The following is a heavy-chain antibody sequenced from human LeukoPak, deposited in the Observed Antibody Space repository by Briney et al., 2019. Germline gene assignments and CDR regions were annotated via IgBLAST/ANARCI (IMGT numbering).Heavy chain of an antibody. Sequence: SETLSLTCAVYGGSFSGYYWSWIRQPAGKGLEWIGRIYTSGSTNYNPSLKSRVTISVDTSKNQFSLKLSSVTAADTAVYYCARARRDGYNHPFDYWGQGTLVTVSS. J-gene: IGHJ4*02. D-gene: IGHD5-24*01. CDR2: IYTSGST. CDR3: ARARRDGYNHPFDY. V-gene: IGHV4-59*10. CDR1: GGSFSGYY.